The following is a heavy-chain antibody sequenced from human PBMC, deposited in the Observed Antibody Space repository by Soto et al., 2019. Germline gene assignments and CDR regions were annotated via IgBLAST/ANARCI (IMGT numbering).Heavy chain of an antibody. CDR2: INPNSGGT. J-gene: IGHJ6*02. Sequence: ASVKVSCKASGYTFTGYYMHWVRQAPGQGLEWMGWINPNSGGTNYAQKFQGRVTMTRDTSISTAYMELSRLRSDDTAVYYCARDLVVVPAAIPYTYYYGMDVWGQGTTVTVSS. CDR1: GYTFTGYY. D-gene: IGHD2-2*01. CDR3: ARDLVVVPAAIPYTYYYGMDV. V-gene: IGHV1-2*02.